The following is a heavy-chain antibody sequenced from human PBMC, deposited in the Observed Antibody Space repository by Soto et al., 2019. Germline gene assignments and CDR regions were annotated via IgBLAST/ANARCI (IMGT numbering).Heavy chain of an antibody. Sequence: ASVKVSCKDSGGLFRSYAISGVRQAPGQGLAWVGGIIPVLGTPYYADSVQGRFTISRDNSKNTLYLQMNSLRVGDTAVYYCAKDPDRYDYVWGTYRYIDHWGQGTLVTVSS. CDR1: GGLFRSYA. D-gene: IGHD3-16*02. V-gene: IGHV1-69*05. CDR3: AKDPDRYDYVWGTYRYIDH. J-gene: IGHJ4*02. CDR2: IIPVLGTP.